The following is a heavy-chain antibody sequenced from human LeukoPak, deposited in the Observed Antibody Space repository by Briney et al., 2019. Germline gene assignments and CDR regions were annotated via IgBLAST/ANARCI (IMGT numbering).Heavy chain of an antibody. CDR2: ISGSGGNT. CDR3: AKVRTRWTMVRGVPYMDV. J-gene: IGHJ6*03. V-gene: IGHV3-23*01. CDR1: GFTFSSYG. Sequence: GGSLRLSCAASGFTFSSYGMSWVRQAPGKGLEWVSAISGSGGNTYYADSVKGRFTISRDKSRNTLYLLMNSLRAEDTAVYYCAKVRTRWTMVRGVPYMDVWGKGTTVTVSS. D-gene: IGHD3-10*01.